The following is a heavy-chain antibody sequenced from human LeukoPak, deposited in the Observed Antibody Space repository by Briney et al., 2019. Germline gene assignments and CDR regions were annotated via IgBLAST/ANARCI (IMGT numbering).Heavy chain of an antibody. CDR2: ISSNGGST. J-gene: IGHJ4*02. V-gene: IGHV3-64D*06. CDR1: GFTFSNYA. CDR3: VKIPRYSSGWSNFDC. D-gene: IGHD6-19*01. Sequence: PGGSLRLSCSASGFTFSNYAMHWVRQAPGKGLEYVSAISSNGGSTYYADSVKGRFTISRDNSKNTLYLQMSSLRADDTAVYYCVKIPRYSSGWSNFDCWGRGTLVTVSS.